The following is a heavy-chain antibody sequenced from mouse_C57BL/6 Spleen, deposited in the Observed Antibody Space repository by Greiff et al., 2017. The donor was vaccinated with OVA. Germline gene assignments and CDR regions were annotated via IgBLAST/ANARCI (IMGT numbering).Heavy chain of an antibody. J-gene: IGHJ1*03. CDR2: IDPETGGT. Sequence: QVQLQQSGAELVRPGASVTLSCKASGYTFTDYEMHWVKQTPVHGLEWIGAIDPETGGTAYNQKFKGKAILTADKSSSTAYMELRSLTSEDSAVYYCTRTYYYGSEGYFDVWGTGTTVTVSS. CDR1: GYTFTDYE. D-gene: IGHD1-1*01. V-gene: IGHV1-15*01. CDR3: TRTYYYGSEGYFDV.